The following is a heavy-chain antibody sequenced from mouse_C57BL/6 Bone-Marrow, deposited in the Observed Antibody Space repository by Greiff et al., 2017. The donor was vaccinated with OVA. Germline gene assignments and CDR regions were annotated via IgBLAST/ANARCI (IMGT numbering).Heavy chain of an antibody. CDR3: TGSSGGPYYFDY. J-gene: IGHJ2*01. Sequence: EVQVLESGGGLVQPGGSMKLSCVASGFTFSNYWMNWVRQSPEKGLEWVAQIRLKSDNYATHYAESVKGRFTISRDDSKSSVYLQMNNLRAEDTGIYYCTGSSGGPYYFDYWGQGTTLTVSS. CDR1: GFTFSNYW. CDR2: IRLKSDNYAT. V-gene: IGHV6-3*01. D-gene: IGHD3-2*02.